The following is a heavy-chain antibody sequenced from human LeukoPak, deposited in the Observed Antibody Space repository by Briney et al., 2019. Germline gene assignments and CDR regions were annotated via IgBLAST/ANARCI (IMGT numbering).Heavy chain of an antibody. Sequence: PSETLSLTCTVSGASISNSRYYWGWIRQPPGKGLEWVASIFYSRGTDFNPSLKSRVTISVDTSKDQFFLNLNSVTAADTAVYYCAGFTVGTMRNYWGQGTLVTVSS. CDR1: GASISNSRYY. CDR3: AGFTVGTMRNY. CDR2: IFYSRGT. J-gene: IGHJ4*02. D-gene: IGHD1/OR15-1a*01. V-gene: IGHV4-39*01.